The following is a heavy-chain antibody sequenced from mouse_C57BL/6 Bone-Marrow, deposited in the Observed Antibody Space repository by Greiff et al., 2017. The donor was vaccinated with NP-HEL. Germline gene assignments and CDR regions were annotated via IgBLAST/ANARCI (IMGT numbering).Heavy chain of an antibody. CDR2: IDPSDSYT. CDR3: ARCTVGDWFAY. V-gene: IGHV1-69*01. D-gene: IGHD1-1*01. Sequence: QVQLQQPGAELVMPGASVKLSCKASGYTFTSYWMHWVKQRPGQGLEWIGEIDPSDSYTNYNQKFKGKSTLTVDKSSSTAYMQLSSLTSEDSAVYYCARCTVGDWFAYWGQGTLVTVSA. J-gene: IGHJ3*01. CDR1: GYTFTSYW.